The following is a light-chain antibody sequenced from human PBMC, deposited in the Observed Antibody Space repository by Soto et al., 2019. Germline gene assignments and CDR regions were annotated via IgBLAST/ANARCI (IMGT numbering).Light chain of an antibody. J-gene: IGKJ5*01. CDR3: QQSYSTPIT. CDR1: QSISSS. CDR2: AAS. Sequence: DIQITQSPSSLSASVGDRVTITCRASQSISSSLNWYQQTPGKAPRLLIYAASSLQSGVPSRFSGSGSGTDFTLTISSLQPEDFATYYCQQSYSTPITFGQGTRLEIK. V-gene: IGKV1-39*01.